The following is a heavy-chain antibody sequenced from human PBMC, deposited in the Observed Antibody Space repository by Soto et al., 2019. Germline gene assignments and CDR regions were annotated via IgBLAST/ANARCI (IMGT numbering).Heavy chain of an antibody. CDR3: AKDQDLGYCSGGSCLTYRGMDV. V-gene: IGHV3-30*18. CDR2: ISFDGSNK. Sequence: GGSLRLSCAASGFTFSTYGIHWVRQAPGTGLEWVAVISFDGSNKYYADSVKGRFTISRDNSKNTLYLQMNSLRAEDTAVYYCAKDQDLGYCSGGSCLTYRGMDVWGQGTTVTVSS. D-gene: IGHD2-15*01. CDR1: GFTFSTYG. J-gene: IGHJ6*02.